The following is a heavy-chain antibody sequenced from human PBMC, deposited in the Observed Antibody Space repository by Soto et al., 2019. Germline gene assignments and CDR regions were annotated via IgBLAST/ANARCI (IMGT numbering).Heavy chain of an antibody. V-gene: IGHV4-31*03. J-gene: IGHJ4*02. D-gene: IGHD6-25*01. CDR2: IYDSGST. CDR1: GGYSSGGGYY. CDR3: AREAAEYFFDY. Sequence: SVTISLPCTVAGGYSSGGGYYWSWNRQHPGKGLEWIGYIYDSGSTYYNPSLRSRVTLSVDTYKRQFSLKLRSVTAADTAVYYCAREAAEYFFDYWGQRTLVTLSS.